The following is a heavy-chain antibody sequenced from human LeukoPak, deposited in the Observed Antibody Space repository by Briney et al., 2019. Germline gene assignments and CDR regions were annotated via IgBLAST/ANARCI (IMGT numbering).Heavy chain of an antibody. CDR3: ARDLNWYSGYLFDY. Sequence: PPEALSLTCVDYSGSLSVYYWCSIRAPLREGLESIGEINDSGSVNCNPSRKNRVALSVDTSKNQFSLRLSSVAAADTAVYFCARDLNWYSGYLFDYWGQGTPVTVSA. CDR1: SGSLSVYY. D-gene: IGHD5-12*01. J-gene: IGHJ4*02. CDR2: INDSGSV. V-gene: IGHV4-34*01.